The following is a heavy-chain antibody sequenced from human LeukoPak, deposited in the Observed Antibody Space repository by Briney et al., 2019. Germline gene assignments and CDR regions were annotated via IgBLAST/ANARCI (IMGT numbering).Heavy chain of an antibody. CDR3: ARGRSSGYGHLNY. CDR2: VNQSGST. CDR1: GESFSGFY. D-gene: IGHD3-22*01. Sequence: KPSETLSLTCAVYGESFSGFYWTWIRQPPGKGLEWIAEVNQSGSTNYNPSLKSRVTISIDTSKNHFSLKVASVTAADTALYYCARGRSSGYGHLNYWGQGTLVTVSS. J-gene: IGHJ4*02. V-gene: IGHV4-34*01.